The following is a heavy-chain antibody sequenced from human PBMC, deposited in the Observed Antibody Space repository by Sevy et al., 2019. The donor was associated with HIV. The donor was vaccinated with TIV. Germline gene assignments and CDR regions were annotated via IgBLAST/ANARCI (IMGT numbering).Heavy chain of an antibody. Sequence: GGSLRLSCAASGSTFSTSAMHWVRQAPGKGLEWVTVISYDGTSTYYTESVKGRFTISRDNSKNIMYLQMNSLRPEDKAIYYCASPSTGTSAWRISPLDFWGQGALVTVSS. CDR1: GSTFSTSA. J-gene: IGHJ4*02. V-gene: IGHV3-30-3*01. CDR2: ISYDGTST. CDR3: ASPSTGTSAWRISPLDF. D-gene: IGHD6-19*01.